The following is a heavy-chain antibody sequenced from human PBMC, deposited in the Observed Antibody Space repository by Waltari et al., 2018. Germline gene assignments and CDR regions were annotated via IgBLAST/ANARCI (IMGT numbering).Heavy chain of an antibody. V-gene: IGHV3-53*02. CDR3: ARGLYQWDAFDI. Sequence: EVQLVETGGGLIQPGGSLRLSCAASGFTVSSNYMSWVRQAPGKGLGGYSVSCSGDSKNYADSGKVRFTISRDNSKNTLYLQMNSLRAEDTAVYYCARGLYQWDAFDIWGQGTMVTVSS. CDR2: SCSGDSK. J-gene: IGHJ3*02. CDR1: GFTVSSNY. D-gene: IGHD2-2*01.